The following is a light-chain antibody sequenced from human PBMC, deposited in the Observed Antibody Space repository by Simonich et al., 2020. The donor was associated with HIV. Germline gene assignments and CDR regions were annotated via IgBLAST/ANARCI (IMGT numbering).Light chain of an antibody. CDR2: GAS. Sequence: EIVMTQSPATLSVSPGERATLSCRASQSLSSNLACYQQKPGQSPRLLIYGASTRATGIPPRFSGSGSGTEFTLTISSLQPDDFATYFCQQYSNYSRTFGQGTKVDIK. CDR1: QSLSSN. V-gene: IGKV3-15*01. CDR3: QQYSNYSRT. J-gene: IGKJ1*01.